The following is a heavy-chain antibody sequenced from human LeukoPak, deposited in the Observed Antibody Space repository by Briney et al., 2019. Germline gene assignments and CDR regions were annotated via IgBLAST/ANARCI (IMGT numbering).Heavy chain of an antibody. CDR3: ARRNQLQYYYYYMDV. D-gene: IGHD2-2*01. CDR1: GYTFTSYD. V-gene: IGHV1-8*03. J-gene: IGHJ6*03. CDR2: MNPNSGNT. Sequence: GASVKVSCKASGYTFTSYDTNWVRQATGQGLEWMGWMNPNSGNTGYAQKFQGRVTIPRNTSISTAYMELSSLRSEDTAVYYCARRNQLQYYYYYMDVWGKGTTVTVSS.